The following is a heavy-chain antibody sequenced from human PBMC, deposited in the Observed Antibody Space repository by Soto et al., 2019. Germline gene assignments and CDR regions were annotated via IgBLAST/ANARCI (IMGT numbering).Heavy chain of an antibody. CDR2: VHHDGNA. J-gene: IGHJ4*02. CDR3: GRIIGATRVDS. V-gene: IGHV4-38-2*01. Sequence: PSETLSLNCVVSGVGDRSYYFWAWIRQPPGKGLEWIGSVHHDGNAYYPPSVLCRVTISVDTANNQVSLSLRPVTADDTATYYSGRIIGATRVDSWGQGVLVTVA. D-gene: IGHD2-15*01. CDR1: GVGDRSYYF.